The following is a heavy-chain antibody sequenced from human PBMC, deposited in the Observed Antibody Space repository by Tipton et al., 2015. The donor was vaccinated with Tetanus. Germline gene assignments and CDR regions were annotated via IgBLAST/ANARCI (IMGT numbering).Heavy chain of an antibody. CDR3: ARHLYGYWFDP. D-gene: IGHD3-10*01. V-gene: IGHV4-39*02. Sequence: GLVKPSETLSLTCTVSGGSISDRKYYWGWIRQPPGRGLEWIASIYFEGSTYYSPSFKSRVGIAVDRSQSVFSLNLTSATAADTAVYYCARHLYGYWFDPWGQGALVTVSS. CDR2: IYFEGST. J-gene: IGHJ5*02. CDR1: GGSISDRKYY.